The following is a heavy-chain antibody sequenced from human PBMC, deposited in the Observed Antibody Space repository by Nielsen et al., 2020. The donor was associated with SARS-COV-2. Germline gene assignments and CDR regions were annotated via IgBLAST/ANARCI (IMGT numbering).Heavy chain of an antibody. CDR3: ARGRRVGTTLFEY. Sequence: SLKISCAASGFTFDDYAMHWVRQAPGKGLEWVSGISWNSGSIAYADSVKGRFTISRDNAKNSLHLQMNSLRAEDTAFYYCARGRRVGTTLFEYWGQGTLVTVSS. CDR2: ISWNSGSI. D-gene: IGHD1-14*01. CDR1: GFTFDDYA. V-gene: IGHV3-9*01. J-gene: IGHJ4*02.